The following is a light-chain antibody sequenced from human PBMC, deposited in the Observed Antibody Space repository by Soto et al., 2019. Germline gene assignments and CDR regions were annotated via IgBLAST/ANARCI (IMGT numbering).Light chain of an antibody. V-gene: IGKV1-5*01. J-gene: IGKJ4*01. Sequence: DVQITQSPSTLSASLGATVTITFPSSQSINNLLAWYQQKPGKAPKFLIYDVSTLESGVPSRFSGSGSGTEFTLTISSLQTEDFATYYCKQYDSYPLTFGRGTKVDIK. CDR2: DVS. CDR1: QSINNL. CDR3: KQYDSYPLT.